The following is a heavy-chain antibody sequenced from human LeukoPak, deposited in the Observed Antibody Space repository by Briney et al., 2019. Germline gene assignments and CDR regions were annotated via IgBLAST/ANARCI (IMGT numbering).Heavy chain of an antibody. CDR2: ISSSSSYI. CDR3: ARQIQYSSSWYFDY. D-gene: IGHD6-13*01. Sequence: GGSLRLSCAASGFTFSSYTMNWVRQAPGKGLEWVSSISSSSSYIYFADSVKGRFTISRDNAKNSLYLQMNSLRAEDTAVYYCARQIQYSSSWYFDYWGQGTLVTVSS. V-gene: IGHV3-21*01. J-gene: IGHJ4*02. CDR1: GFTFSSYT.